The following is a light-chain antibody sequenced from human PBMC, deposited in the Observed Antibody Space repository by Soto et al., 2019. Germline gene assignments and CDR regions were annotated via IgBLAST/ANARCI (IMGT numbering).Light chain of an antibody. CDR2: WAS. J-gene: IGKJ4*01. V-gene: IGKV4-1*01. Sequence: DIVMTKSPDSLAASLGERATINCRSSQSVLYSSDNKNQLAWYQQKPGQPPKLLIYWASTRESGVPDRFSGSGSGTDFTLSMSNLQAEDVAVYYCQQYYSVPVTFGGGTKVKIK. CDR3: QQYYSVPVT. CDR1: QSVLYSSDNKNQ.